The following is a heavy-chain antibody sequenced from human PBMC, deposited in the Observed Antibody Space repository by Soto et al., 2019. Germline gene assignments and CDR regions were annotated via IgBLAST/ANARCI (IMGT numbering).Heavy chain of an antibody. D-gene: IGHD3-10*01. Sequence: QVQLVQSGAEVKKPGASVKVSCKASGYTFTSYGISWVRQAPGQGLEWMGWISAYNGNTNYAQKLQGRVTMTTDTPTSTAYMELRSVRSDDTAVYYCARVGEWFGELLGYYFDYWGQGTLVTVSS. J-gene: IGHJ4*02. V-gene: IGHV1-18*01. CDR2: ISAYNGNT. CDR3: ARVGEWFGELLGYYFDY. CDR1: GYTFTSYG.